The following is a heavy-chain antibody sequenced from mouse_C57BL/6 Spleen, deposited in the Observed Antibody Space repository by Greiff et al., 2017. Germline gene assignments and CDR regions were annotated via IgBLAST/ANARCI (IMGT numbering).Heavy chain of an antibody. Sequence: EVQRVESGGGLVKPGGSLKLSCAASGFTFSSYAMSWVRQTPEKRLEWVATISDGGSYTYYPDNVKGRFTITRDKAKNNLYLQMNHLKSEDTAVYYCAREEGFAYWGQGTLVTVSA. J-gene: IGHJ3*01. CDR3: AREEGFAY. V-gene: IGHV5-4*01. CDR2: ISDGGSYT. CDR1: GFTFSSYA.